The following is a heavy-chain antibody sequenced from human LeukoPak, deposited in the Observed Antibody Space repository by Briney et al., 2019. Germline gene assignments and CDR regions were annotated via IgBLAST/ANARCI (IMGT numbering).Heavy chain of an antibody. Sequence: GGSLRLSCAASEFTFASYDMGRVRQAPGKGLEWVSTINSAGDRTYYADSVKGRFTISRDSSKNTVCLQMDTLRAEDTAEYYCAKVTSVNYWYFDLWGRGTLVTVSS. CDR2: INSAGDRT. CDR1: EFTFASYD. D-gene: IGHD4-17*01. CDR3: AKVTSVNYWYFDL. V-gene: IGHV3-23*01. J-gene: IGHJ2*01.